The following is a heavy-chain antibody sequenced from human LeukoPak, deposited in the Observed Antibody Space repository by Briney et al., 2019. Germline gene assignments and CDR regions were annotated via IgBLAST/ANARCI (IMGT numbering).Heavy chain of an antibody. CDR1: GFLVDRNY. V-gene: IGHV3-53*01. CDR3: ARVGAQRPFDY. D-gene: IGHD6-25*01. J-gene: IGHJ4*02. CDR2: IYSDGST. Sequence: PGGSLRLSCVASGFLVDRNYMTWVRQAPGKGLDWVSVIYSDGSTYYADSVKGRFTVSRDTSKNTVFLQMNSLRAEDTAVYYCARVGAQRPFDYWGQGTLVTVSS.